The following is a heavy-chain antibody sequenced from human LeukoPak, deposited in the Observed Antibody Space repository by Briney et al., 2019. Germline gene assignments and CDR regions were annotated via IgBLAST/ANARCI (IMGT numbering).Heavy chain of an antibody. Sequence: PGGSLRLSCTASGFTFGDYAMSWVRQAPGKGLEWVGFIRSKAYGGTTEYAASVKGRFTISRDDSKNIAYLQMNSLKTEDTAVYYCTRDPTQLELDYWGQGTLVTVSS. J-gene: IGHJ4*02. CDR2: IRSKAYGGTT. CDR3: TRDPTQLELDY. V-gene: IGHV3-49*04. CDR1: GFTFGDYA. D-gene: IGHD1-1*01.